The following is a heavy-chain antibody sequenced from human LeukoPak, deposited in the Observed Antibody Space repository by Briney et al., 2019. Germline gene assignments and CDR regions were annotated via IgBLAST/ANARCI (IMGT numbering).Heavy chain of an antibody. D-gene: IGHD3-22*01. CDR3: AKEHYYYDSTGPLDY. CDR2: ISWNSGTI. Sequence: GGSLRLSCAASGFTFGDYAMHWVRQVPGKGLEWVSGISWNSGTIGYADSVKGRFTISRDNAKNSLYLQMNSLRAEDMALYYCAKEHYYYDSTGPLDYWGQGTLVTVSS. J-gene: IGHJ4*02. V-gene: IGHV3-9*03. CDR1: GFTFGDYA.